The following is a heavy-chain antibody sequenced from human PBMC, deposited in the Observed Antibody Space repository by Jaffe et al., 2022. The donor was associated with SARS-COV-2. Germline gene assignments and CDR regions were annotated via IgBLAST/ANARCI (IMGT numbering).Heavy chain of an antibody. CDR3: AREDYYDSSGLDY. CDR2: IWYDGSNK. D-gene: IGHD3-22*01. V-gene: IGHV3-33*01. CDR1: GFTFSSYG. Sequence: QVQLVESGGGVVQPGRSLRLSCAASGFTFSSYGMHWVRQAPGKGLEWVAVIWYDGSNKYYADSVKGRFTISRDNSKNTLYLQMNSLRAEDTAVYYCAREDYYDSSGLDYWGQGTLVTVSS. J-gene: IGHJ4*02.